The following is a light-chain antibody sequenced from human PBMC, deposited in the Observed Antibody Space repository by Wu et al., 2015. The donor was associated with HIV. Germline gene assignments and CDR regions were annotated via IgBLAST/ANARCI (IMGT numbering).Light chain of an antibody. CDR3: QQYNTYSS. Sequence: DIQMTQSPSSLSASVGDRVTITCQASQDISNYLNWYQQKPGKAPKLLIYKASSLESGVPSRFSGSGSETEFTLTISSLQPDDFATYYCQQYNTYSSFGQGTKLEIK. CDR2: KAS. CDR1: QDISNY. J-gene: IGKJ2*03. V-gene: IGKV1-5*03.